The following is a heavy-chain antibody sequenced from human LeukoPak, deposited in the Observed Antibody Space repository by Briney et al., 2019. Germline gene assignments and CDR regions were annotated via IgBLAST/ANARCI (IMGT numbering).Heavy chain of an antibody. CDR3: ARGLRATYCSGGSCYSAVHWFDP. V-gene: IGHV3-48*03. Sequence: PGGSLRLSCAASGFTFSSYETNWVRQAPGKGLEWVSYISSSGSTIYYADSVKGRFTISRDNAKNSLYLQMNSLRAEDTAVYYCARGLRATYCSGGSCYSAVHWFDPWGQGTLVTVSS. CDR1: GFTFSSYE. D-gene: IGHD2-15*01. CDR2: ISSSGSTI. J-gene: IGHJ5*02.